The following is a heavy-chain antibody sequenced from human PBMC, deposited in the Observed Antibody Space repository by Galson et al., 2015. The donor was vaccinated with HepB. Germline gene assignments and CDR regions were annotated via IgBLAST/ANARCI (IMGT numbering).Heavy chain of an antibody. CDR2: IIPIFGTA. J-gene: IGHJ6*03. D-gene: IGHD3-22*01. V-gene: IGHV1-69*13. Sequence: SVKVSCKASGGTFSSYAISWVRQAPGQGLEWMGGIIPIFGTANYAQKFQGRVTITADESTSTAYMELSSLRSEDTAVYYCAREGHYYDSTPPDYYYMDVWGKGTTVTVSS. CDR1: GGTFSSYA. CDR3: AREGHYYDSTPPDYYYMDV.